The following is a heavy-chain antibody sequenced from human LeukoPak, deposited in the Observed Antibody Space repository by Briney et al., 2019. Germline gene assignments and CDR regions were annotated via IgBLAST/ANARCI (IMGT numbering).Heavy chain of an antibody. CDR3: ARDLVVVVPATPYYHYYYGMDV. V-gene: IGHV3-33*01. J-gene: IGHJ6*02. CDR1: GFTFSSYG. D-gene: IGHD2-2*01. CDR2: IWYDGSNK. Sequence: GGSLRLSCAASGFTFSSYGMHWVRQAPGKGLEWVAVIWYDGSNKYYADSVKGRFTISRDNSKNTLYLQMDSLRAEDTAVYYCARDLVVVVPATPYYHYYYGMDVWGQGTTVTVSS.